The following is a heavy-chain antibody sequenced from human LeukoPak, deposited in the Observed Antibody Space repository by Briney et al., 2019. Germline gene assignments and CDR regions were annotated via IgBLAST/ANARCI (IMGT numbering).Heavy chain of an antibody. Sequence: PGRSLRLSCAASGFTFDDYAMHWVRQAPGKGLEWVSGISWNSGSIGYADSVKGRFTISRDNAKSSLYLQMNSLRAEDTALYYCAKDTYPKMSIAAAGTGAFDIWGQGTMVTVSS. V-gene: IGHV3-9*01. D-gene: IGHD6-13*01. CDR2: ISWNSGSI. J-gene: IGHJ3*02. CDR1: GFTFDDYA. CDR3: AKDTYPKMSIAAAGTGAFDI.